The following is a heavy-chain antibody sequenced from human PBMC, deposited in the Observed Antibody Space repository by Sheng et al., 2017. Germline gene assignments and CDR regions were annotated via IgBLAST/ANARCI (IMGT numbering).Heavy chain of an antibody. CDR1: GFTFSDYW. J-gene: IGHJ5*02. Sequence: EVQVVESGGGLVQPGGSLRLSCAASGFTFSDYWMHWVRQVPGKWLMWVSRINNDGSDVTYADSVKGRFTVSRDNAMNIMYLQMNSLRVEDTAVYYCARDRPHNWFDPWGRGTLVTVSS. V-gene: IGHV3-74*03. CDR3: ARDRPHNWFDP. CDR2: INNDGSDV.